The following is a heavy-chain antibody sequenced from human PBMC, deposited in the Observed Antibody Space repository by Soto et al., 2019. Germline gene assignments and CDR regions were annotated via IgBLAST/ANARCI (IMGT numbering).Heavy chain of an antibody. CDR3: ARVGDCISAGCYVYYYYYGMDV. J-gene: IGHJ6*02. CDR2: ISYDGSNK. Sequence: QVQLVESGGGVVQPGRSLRLSCAASGFTFSSYAMHWVRQAPGKGLEWVAVISYDGSNKYYADSVKGRFTISRDNSKKTLYMQMNIQSAEDMAVYYCARVGDCISAGCYVYYYYYGMDVWGQGTTVTVSS. D-gene: IGHD2-2*01. V-gene: IGHV3-30-3*01. CDR1: GFTFSSYA.